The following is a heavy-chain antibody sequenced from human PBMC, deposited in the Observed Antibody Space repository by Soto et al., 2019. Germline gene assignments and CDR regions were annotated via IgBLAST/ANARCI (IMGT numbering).Heavy chain of an antibody. D-gene: IGHD1-26*01. V-gene: IGHV3-30*18. CDR2: ISYDGSNK. J-gene: IGHJ4*02. Sequence: GGSLRLSCAASGFTFSSYGMHWVRQAPGKGLEWVAVISYDGSNKYYADSVKGRFTISRDNSKNTLYLQMNSLRAEDTAVYYCAKDLEVGATNIDYWGQGTLVIVSS. CDR1: GFTFSSYG. CDR3: AKDLEVGATNIDY.